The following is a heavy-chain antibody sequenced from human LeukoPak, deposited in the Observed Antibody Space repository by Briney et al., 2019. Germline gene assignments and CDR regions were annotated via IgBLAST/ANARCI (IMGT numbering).Heavy chain of an antibody. J-gene: IGHJ4*02. D-gene: IGHD6-13*01. Sequence: GGSLRPSCAASGFTFSSYAMHWVRQAPGKGLEWVAVISYDGSNKYYADSVKGRFTISRDNSKNTLYLQMNSLRAEGTAVYYCARDRQYSSSWLDYWGQGTLVTVSS. CDR2: ISYDGSNK. CDR3: ARDRQYSSSWLDY. V-gene: IGHV3-30*04. CDR1: GFTFSSYA.